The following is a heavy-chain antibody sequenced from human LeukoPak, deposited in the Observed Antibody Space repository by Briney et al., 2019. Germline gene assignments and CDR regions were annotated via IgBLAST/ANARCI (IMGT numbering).Heavy chain of an antibody. CDR2: IYHSGST. V-gene: IGHV4-30-2*01. CDR1: GGSISSGGYY. Sequence: SETLSLTCTVSGGSISSGGYYWSWIRQPPGKGLEWIGYIYHSGSTYYNPSLKSRVTISVDRSKDQFSLKLSSVTAADTAVYYCARSVEDKTHSFDYWGQGTLVTVSS. J-gene: IGHJ4*02. D-gene: IGHD5-24*01. CDR3: ARSVEDKTHSFDY.